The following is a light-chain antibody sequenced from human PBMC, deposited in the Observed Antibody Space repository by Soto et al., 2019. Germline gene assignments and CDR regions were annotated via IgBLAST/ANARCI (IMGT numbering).Light chain of an antibody. Sequence: VVMSQTPLYLSVAPGQPAYISCESSQSLLHITGETFLFWYLQKPGQSPQLLIYEASTRVSGVPDRFSGSGSGTDLTLDISRVQTDDVGIYYCLKSTQLPPTFGQGTRLEIK. J-gene: IGKJ5*01. V-gene: IGKV2D-29*02. CDR1: QSLLHITGETF. CDR3: LKSTQLPPT. CDR2: EAS.